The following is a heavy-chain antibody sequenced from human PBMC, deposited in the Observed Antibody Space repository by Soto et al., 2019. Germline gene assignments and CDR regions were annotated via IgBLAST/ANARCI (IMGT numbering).Heavy chain of an antibody. CDR2: FDPEDGET. CDR3: ATFSGGIVGATRNYYGMDV. CDR1: GYTLTELS. J-gene: IGHJ6*02. D-gene: IGHD1-26*01. V-gene: IGHV1-24*01. Sequence: ASVKVSCKVSGYTLTELSMHWVRQAPGKGLEWMGGFDPEDGETIYAQKFQGRVTMTEDTSTDTAYMELSSLRSEDTAVYYCATFSGGIVGATRNYYGMDVWGQGTTVTVSS.